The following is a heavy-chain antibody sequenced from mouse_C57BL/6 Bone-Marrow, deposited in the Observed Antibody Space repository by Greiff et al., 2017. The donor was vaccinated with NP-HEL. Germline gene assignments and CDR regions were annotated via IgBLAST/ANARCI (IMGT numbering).Heavy chain of an antibody. Sequence: EVQGVESGGDLVKPGGSLKLSCAASGFTFSSYGMSWVRQTPDKRLEWVATISSGGSYTSYPDSVKGRFTISRDNAKNTLYLQMSSLKSEDTAMYYCAIPLYDGYYAWFAYWGQGTLVTVSA. V-gene: IGHV5-6*01. CDR2: ISSGGSYT. CDR3: AIPLYDGYYAWFAY. D-gene: IGHD2-3*01. J-gene: IGHJ3*01. CDR1: GFTFSSYG.